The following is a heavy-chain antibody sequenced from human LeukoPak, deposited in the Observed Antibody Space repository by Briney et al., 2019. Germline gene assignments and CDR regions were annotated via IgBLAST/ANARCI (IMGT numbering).Heavy chain of an antibody. V-gene: IGHV3-7*04. J-gene: IGHJ6*03. D-gene: IGHD4-11*01. CDR2: IKQDGTEK. CDR1: GFTFSSYW. CDR3: ARAGLQPSLLHYYYYMDV. Sequence: PGGSLRLSCAASGFTFSSYWLSWVRQAPGKGLEWVANIKQDGTEKYSVDSVNGRFTVSRDNAKNTLYLQMNSLRAEDTAVYYCARAGLQPSLLHYYYYMDVWGKGTTVTVSS.